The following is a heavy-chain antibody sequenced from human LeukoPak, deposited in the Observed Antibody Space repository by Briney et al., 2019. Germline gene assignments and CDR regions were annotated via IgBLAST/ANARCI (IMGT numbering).Heavy chain of an antibody. CDR3: ARGRPYSGGYHLDY. CDR1: GGSIRSSYYY. D-gene: IGHD1-26*01. V-gene: IGHV4-39*02. Sequence: SETLSLTCTVSGGSIRSSYYYWGWIRQPPGKGLEWIGSIYDSGSTYYNPSLKSRVTMSVDTSKNQFFLKLNSVTAADTAVYYCARGRPYSGGYHLDYWGQGTLVTVSA. J-gene: IGHJ4*02. CDR2: IYDSGST.